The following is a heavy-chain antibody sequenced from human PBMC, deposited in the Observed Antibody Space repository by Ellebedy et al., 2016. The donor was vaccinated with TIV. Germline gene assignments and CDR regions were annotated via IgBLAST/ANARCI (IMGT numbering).Heavy chain of an antibody. Sequence: GESLKISCAASGFTFSNNSMNWVRQAPGKGLEWVSYISSTGTTIYYADSVKGRFTISRDNAKIYWYLQMNSLTAEETAVYYCASGAYDIWGQGTMVTVSS. CDR2: ISSTGTTI. CDR3: ASGAYDI. J-gene: IGHJ3*02. V-gene: IGHV3-48*04. CDR1: GFTFSNNS.